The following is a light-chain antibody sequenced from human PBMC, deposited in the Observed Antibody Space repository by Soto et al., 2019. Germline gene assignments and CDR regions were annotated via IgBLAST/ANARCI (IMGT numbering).Light chain of an antibody. CDR2: EGR. Sequence: QSALTHPASVSGSPGQSITISCTGSSSDIGSYNFVSWYQQHGDKAPKLMTYEGRKRPSGVSDRFSADKSGNTASLTISGLQAEDEADYYCCSHAGDHVVCGGGTKLTVL. CDR1: SSDIGSYNF. V-gene: IGLV2-23*01. CDR3: CSHAGDHVV. J-gene: IGLJ2*01.